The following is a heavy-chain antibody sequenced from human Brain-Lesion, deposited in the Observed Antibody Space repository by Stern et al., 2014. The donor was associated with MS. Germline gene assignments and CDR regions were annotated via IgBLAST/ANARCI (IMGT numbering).Heavy chain of an antibody. CDR2: IFNSGST. CDR3: ARGRVVPGFQYYATDV. V-gene: IGHV4-61*02. D-gene: IGHD2-2*01. J-gene: IGHJ6*02. CDR1: GGSISSGGYY. Sequence: QVQLQESGPGLVKPSQTLSLSCTVSGGSISSGGYYWSWIRQPAGKGLEWIGRIFNSGSTSYKPSLKSRVTISKDTSKTQFSLGLNSMTAADTAVYYCARGRVVPGFQYYATDVWGQGTTVIVSS.